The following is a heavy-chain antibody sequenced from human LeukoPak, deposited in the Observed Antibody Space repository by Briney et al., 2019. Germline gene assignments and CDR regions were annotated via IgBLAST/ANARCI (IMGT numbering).Heavy chain of an antibody. CDR2: IIPIFGTA. CDR1: GYTFTSYA. V-gene: IGHV1-69*13. D-gene: IGHD3-22*01. J-gene: IGHJ4*02. CDR3: ARVRSDYDSSGVFDY. Sequence: ASVKVSCKASGYTFTSYAMNWVRQAPGQGLEWMGGIIPIFGTANYAQKFQDRVTITADESTSTAYMELSSLRSEDTAVYYCARVRSDYDSSGVFDYWGQGTLVTVSS.